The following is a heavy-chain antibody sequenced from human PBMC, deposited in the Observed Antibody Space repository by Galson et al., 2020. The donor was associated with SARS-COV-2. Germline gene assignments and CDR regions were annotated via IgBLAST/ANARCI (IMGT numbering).Heavy chain of an antibody. D-gene: IGHD2-15*01. V-gene: IGHV4-39*01. CDR1: GDSISTNTYY. CDR3: ARRGYCSGGNCHRKNTWAGYYMDV. J-gene: IGHJ6*03. CDR2: IHYSGIT. Sequence: SETLSLTCGVSGDSISTNTYYWGWIRQSPGKGLEWIGSIHYSGITYYNPSLKSRVTMFVDSSKNQFSLKLSSVTAADTALYYCARRGYCSGGNCHRKNTWAGYYMDVWGKGTTVTVSS.